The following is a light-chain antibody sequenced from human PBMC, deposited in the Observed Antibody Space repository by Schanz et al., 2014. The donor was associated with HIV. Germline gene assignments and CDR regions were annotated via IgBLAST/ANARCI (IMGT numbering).Light chain of an antibody. V-gene: IGLV1-44*01. CDR2: RNH. CDR1: SSNIGSNT. Sequence: QSVLTQPPSASGTPGQRVTISCSGSSSNIGSNTVNWYQQLPGTAPQLLIYRNHRRPSGVPARFSGSKSGTSASLAISGLQSEDEADYYCAAWDDSLNGVVFGRGTKLTVL. J-gene: IGLJ2*01. CDR3: AAWDDSLNGVV.